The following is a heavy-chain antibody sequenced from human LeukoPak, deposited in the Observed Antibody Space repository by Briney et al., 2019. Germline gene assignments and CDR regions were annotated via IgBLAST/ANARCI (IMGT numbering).Heavy chain of an antibody. V-gene: IGHV4-38-2*01. D-gene: IGHD6-13*01. Sequence: SETLSLTCAVSGFSISSGYFWGWILRPPGKGLEWIGTIHYPESTYYNPSLNSRLTISIDTSKNHFSLKLSSVTAADTALYYCARGRGRQVGTRWHPDTHHDYWGQGILVTVSS. CDR3: ARGRGRQVGTRWHPDTHHDY. CDR2: IHYPEST. CDR1: GFSISSGYF. J-gene: IGHJ4*02.